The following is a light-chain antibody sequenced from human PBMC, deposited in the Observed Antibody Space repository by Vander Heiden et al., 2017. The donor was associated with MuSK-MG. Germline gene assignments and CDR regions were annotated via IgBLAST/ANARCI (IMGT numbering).Light chain of an antibody. CDR3: LLDASSGLS. Sequence: EIVLTQSPGTLSLSPGERATLSCRASQSVSSSFFAWYQQKPGQAPRLLIYGASSRATGIPDRFSGSGPGTDFTLTMMSLEPEDFAVSYCLLDASSGLSFGSETK. CDR2: GAS. V-gene: IGKV3-20*01. CDR1: QSVSSSF. J-gene: IGKJ3*01.